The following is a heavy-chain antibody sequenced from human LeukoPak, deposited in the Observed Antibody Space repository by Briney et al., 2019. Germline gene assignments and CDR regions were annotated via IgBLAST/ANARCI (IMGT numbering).Heavy chain of an antibody. D-gene: IGHD3-22*01. Sequence: ETLSLTCTVSGGSISSYYWSWIRQPPGKGLEWIGYIYYSGSTKYKPSLKRRVTISVDTSKNQFSLKLSSVAAADTAVYYCARVRSISSPGHYYDSSGSRPYYFDYWGQGTLVTVSS. CDR1: GGSISSYY. J-gene: IGHJ4*02. CDR2: IYYSGST. V-gene: IGHV4-59*01. CDR3: ARVRSISSPGHYYDSSGSRPYYFDY.